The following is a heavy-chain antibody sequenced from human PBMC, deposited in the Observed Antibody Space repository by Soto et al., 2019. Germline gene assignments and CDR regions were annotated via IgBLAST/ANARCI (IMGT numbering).Heavy chain of an antibody. CDR2: ISYDGTNK. V-gene: IGHV3-30*18. J-gene: IGHJ4*02. D-gene: IGHD3-10*01. CDR3: AKDAEDSSMVLAY. Sequence: GGSLRLSCAASGFTFSGYGMHWVRQAPGKGLEWVAVISYDGTNKYYADSVKGRFTISRDNSKNTLCRGMNSQLAEDTAVYHCAKDAEDSSMVLAYWGQGTLVTVSS. CDR1: GFTFSGYG.